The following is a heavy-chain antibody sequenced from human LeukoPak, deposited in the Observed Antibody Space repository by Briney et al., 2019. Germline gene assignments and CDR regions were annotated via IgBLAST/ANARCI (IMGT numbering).Heavy chain of an antibody. CDR1: GYTFTSYY. J-gene: IGHJ6*03. V-gene: IGHV1-46*01. CDR2: INPSGGST. D-gene: IGHD6-13*01. CDR3: ARVAAAFYYYYYMDV. Sequence: ASVKVSCKASGYTFTSYYMHWVRQAPGQGLEWMGIINPSGGSTSYAQKFQGRVTMTRDMSTSTVYMELSSLRSEDTAVYYCARVAAAFYYYYYMDVWGKGTTVTVSS.